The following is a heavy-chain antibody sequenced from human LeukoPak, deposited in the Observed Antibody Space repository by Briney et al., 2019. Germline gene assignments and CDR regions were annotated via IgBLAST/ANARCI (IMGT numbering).Heavy chain of an antibody. CDR3: ARGTPSGYSFCWFDP. J-gene: IGHJ5*02. CDR1: GGSFSGYY. Sequence: SETLSLTCAVYGGSFSGYYWSWIRQPRGKGLEWMGEINHSGSTNYNPSLKSRVTISVDTSKNQFSLKLSSVTAADTAVYYCARGTPSGYSFCWFDPWGQGTLVTVSS. V-gene: IGHV4-34*01. D-gene: IGHD5-18*01. CDR2: INHSGST.